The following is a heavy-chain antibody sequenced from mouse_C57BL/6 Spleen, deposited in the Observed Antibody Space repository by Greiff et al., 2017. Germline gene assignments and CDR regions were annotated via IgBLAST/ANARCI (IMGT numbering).Heavy chain of an antibody. V-gene: IGHV1-39*01. D-gene: IGHD2-5*01. CDR1: GYSFTDYN. CDR2: INPNYGTT. CDR3: ARDEVYSKGFFDY. Sequence: VHVKQSGPELVKPGASVKISCKASGYSFTDYNMNWVKQSNGKSLEWIGVINPNYGTTSYNQKFKGKATLTVDQSSSTAYMQLNSLTAEDSAVYYCARDEVYSKGFFDYWGQGTTLTVSS. J-gene: IGHJ2*01.